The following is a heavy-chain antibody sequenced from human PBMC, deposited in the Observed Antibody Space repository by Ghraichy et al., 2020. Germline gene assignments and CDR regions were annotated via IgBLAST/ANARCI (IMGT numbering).Heavy chain of an antibody. CDR2: ISRSGNTI. D-gene: IGHD3/OR15-3a*01. J-gene: IGHJ3*02. CDR1: GFTFSSHS. V-gene: IGHV3-48*02. Sequence: GGSLRLSCAASGFTFSSHSMNWVRQAPGKGLEWVSYISRSGNTIYYADSVKGRFTISRDNAKSSLYLQMNSLRDEDTAVYFCARDRDWAFDIWGQGTLVTVSS. CDR3: ARDRDWAFDI.